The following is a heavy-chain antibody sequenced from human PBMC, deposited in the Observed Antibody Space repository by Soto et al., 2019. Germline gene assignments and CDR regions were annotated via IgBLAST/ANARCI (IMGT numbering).Heavy chain of an antibody. CDR2: IRNDESNK. CDR3: ARGDRGAFDL. Sequence: GGSLRLSCAASGFTFSDNYMSWIRQAPGKGLEWVAVIRNDESNKQYGDSVKGRFTISRDNFKNTLYLQMNSLRIEDTAVYYCARGDRGAFDLWGQGTMVTVSS. CDR1: GFTFSDNY. V-gene: IGHV3-30*02. D-gene: IGHD2-21*02. J-gene: IGHJ3*01.